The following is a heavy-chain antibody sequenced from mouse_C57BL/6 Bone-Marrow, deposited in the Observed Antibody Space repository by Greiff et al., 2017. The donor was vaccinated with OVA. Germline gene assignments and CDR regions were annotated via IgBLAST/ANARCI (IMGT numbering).Heavy chain of an antibody. J-gene: IGHJ4*01. Sequence: EVQLQQSGPELVKPGASVKISCKASGYTFTDYYMNWVKQSHGKSLEWIGDINPNNGGTSYNQKFKGKATLTVDKSSSTAYMELRSLTSEDSAVYYCASANWDPHYYAMDYWGQGTSVTVSS. D-gene: IGHD4-1*01. CDR2: INPNNGGT. CDR1: GYTFTDYY. CDR3: ASANWDPHYYAMDY. V-gene: IGHV1-26*01.